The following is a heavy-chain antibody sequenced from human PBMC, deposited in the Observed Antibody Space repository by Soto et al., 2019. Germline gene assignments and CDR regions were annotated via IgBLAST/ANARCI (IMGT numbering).Heavy chain of an antibody. Sequence: QVHLVQSGTEVKKPGYSVKVSCKASGGTFSSSGFSWVRQVPGQGLEWMGMIVPSLDTTNYAQKFQARVTITADEVTSTAYMELRSLRSEDTAVYYCARWPQPRYTADPYAVDVWGQGTRVIVSS. V-gene: IGHV1-69*11. CDR1: GGTFSSSG. CDR3: ARWPQPRYTADPYAVDV. D-gene: IGHD3-16*02. CDR2: IVPSLDTT. J-gene: IGHJ6*02.